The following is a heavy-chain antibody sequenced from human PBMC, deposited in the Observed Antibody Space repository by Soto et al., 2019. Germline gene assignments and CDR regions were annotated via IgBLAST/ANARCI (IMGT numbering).Heavy chain of an antibody. Sequence: EVHLLESGGGLVQPGGSLRLSCAASGFAFSDYAMTWVRQAPGKGLEWVSDISDGDGATHYADSVKGRFTISRDDSKNTLYLQMDSLRAEDAAGYYWAKGRTFFDFWGQGTLVTVSS. CDR2: ISDGDGAT. CDR1: GFAFSDYA. J-gene: IGHJ4*02. V-gene: IGHV3-23*01. D-gene: IGHD3-16*01. CDR3: AKGRTFFDF.